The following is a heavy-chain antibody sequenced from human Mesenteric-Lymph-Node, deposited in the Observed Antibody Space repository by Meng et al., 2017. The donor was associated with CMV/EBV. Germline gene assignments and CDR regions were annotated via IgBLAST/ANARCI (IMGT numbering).Heavy chain of an antibody. V-gene: IGHV4-61*08. CDR1: GGSVSNGDHY. CDR2: IYYIGST. D-gene: IGHD2-8*01. CDR3: ARNRTDNAAFDI. Sequence: SETLSLTCTVSGGSVSNGDHYWGWIRQPLGKPLAWLGSIYYIGSTSYNPSLKNRLTLSIDRSRNEFSLEVRSVTAADTAVYFCARNRTDNAAFDIWGRGTLVTVSS. J-gene: IGHJ3*02.